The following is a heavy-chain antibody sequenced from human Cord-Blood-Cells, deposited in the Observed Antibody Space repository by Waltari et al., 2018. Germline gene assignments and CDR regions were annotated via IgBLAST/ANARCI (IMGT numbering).Heavy chain of an antibody. CDR1: GGSISRGGYY. J-gene: IGHJ1*01. CDR2: IYYSGST. D-gene: IGHD3-3*01. CDR3: ARTGGERLEYFQH. V-gene: IGHV4-31*03. Sequence: QVQLQESGPGLVKPSQTLSLTCTVSGGSISRGGYYWSWIRQHPGKGLEWIGYIYYSGSTYYNPSLKSRVTISVDTSKNQFSLKLSSVTAADTAVYYCARTGGERLEYFQHWGQGTLVTVSS.